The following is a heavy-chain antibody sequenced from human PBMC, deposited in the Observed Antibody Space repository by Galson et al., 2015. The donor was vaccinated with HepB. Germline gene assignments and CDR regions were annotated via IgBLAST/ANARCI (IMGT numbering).Heavy chain of an antibody. J-gene: IGHJ4*02. D-gene: IGHD6-19*01. CDR3: AKGAGAVAGRYSFDY. Sequence: SLRLSCAASGFTFSSYAMNWVRQAPGKGLGWVSAISDSGGSTSLADSVKGRFTISRDDSKNTLYLQMNSLRDEDTAIYYCAKGAGAVAGRYSFDYWGQGTLVTVSS. V-gene: IGHV3-23*01. CDR1: GFTFSSYA. CDR2: ISDSGGST.